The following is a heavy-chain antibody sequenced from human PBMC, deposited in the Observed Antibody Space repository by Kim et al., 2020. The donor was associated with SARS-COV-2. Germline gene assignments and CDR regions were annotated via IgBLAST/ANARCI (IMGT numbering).Heavy chain of an antibody. CDR2: MSGSGGSS. CDR1: GFTFSFYA. V-gene: IGHV3-23*01. Sequence: GGSLRLSCAASGFTFSFYAMTWVRQAPGKGLEWVSAMSGSGGSSFYADSVKGRFTISRDNSKNTLHLQMSSLRAEDTAIYYCAKYSSGWYEDFWGQGTLVTVSS. J-gene: IGHJ4*02. D-gene: IGHD6-19*01. CDR3: AKYSSGWYEDF.